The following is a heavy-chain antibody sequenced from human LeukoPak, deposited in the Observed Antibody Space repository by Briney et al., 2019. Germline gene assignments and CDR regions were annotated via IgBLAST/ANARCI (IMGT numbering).Heavy chain of an antibody. J-gene: IGHJ4*02. D-gene: IGHD4-23*01. Sequence: PSETLSLTCTVSGGSISSGGYYWSWIRQPPGKGLEWIGYNYHSGSTYYNPSLKSRVTISVDRSKNQFSLKLSSVTAADTAVYYCARDMTTVVLWGQGTLVTVSS. CDR2: NYHSGST. V-gene: IGHV4-30-2*01. CDR1: GGSISSGGYY. CDR3: ARDMTTVVL.